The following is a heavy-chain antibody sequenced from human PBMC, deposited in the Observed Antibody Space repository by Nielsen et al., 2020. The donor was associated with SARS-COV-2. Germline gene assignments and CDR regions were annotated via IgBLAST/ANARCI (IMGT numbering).Heavy chain of an antibody. CDR2: ITSTDGST. Sequence: GGSLRLSCVASGFTFSVAAMSWVRQAPGKGLEWVSSITSTDGSTYYADSVQGRLTISRDDSTNTLYLQMNSLRADDTAVYYCAKVGPHRYTWNLFRSYYSSYYMDVWGKGTTVTVSS. D-gene: IGHD1-1*01. V-gene: IGHV3-23*05. CDR3: AKVGPHRYTWNLFRSYYSSYYMDV. J-gene: IGHJ6*03. CDR1: GFTFSVAA.